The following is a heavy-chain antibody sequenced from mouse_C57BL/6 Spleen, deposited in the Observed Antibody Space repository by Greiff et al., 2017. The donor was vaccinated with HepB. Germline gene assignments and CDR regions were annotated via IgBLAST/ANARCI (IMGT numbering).Heavy chain of an antibody. CDR3: ARTILYSNYPYFDV. Sequence: VQLQQSGTELVKPGASVKLSCKASGYTFTSYWMHWVKQRPGQGLEWIGNINPSNGGTNYNEKFKSKATLTVDKSSSTAYMQLSSLTSEDSAVYYCARTILYSNYPYFDVWGTGTTVTVSS. CDR2: INPSNGGT. CDR1: GYTFTSYW. V-gene: IGHV1-53*01. J-gene: IGHJ1*03. D-gene: IGHD2-5*01.